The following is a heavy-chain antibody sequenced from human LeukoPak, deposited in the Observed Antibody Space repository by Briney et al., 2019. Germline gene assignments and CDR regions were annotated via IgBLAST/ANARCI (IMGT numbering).Heavy chain of an antibody. CDR3: ARDVESAAASVFDI. CDR1: GYTLTELS. D-gene: IGHD6-13*01. Sequence: GASVKVSCKVSGYTLTELSMHWVRQAPGKGLEWMGGFDPEDGETIYAQKFQGRVTMTEDTSTDTAYMELSSLRSEDTAVYYCARDVESAAASVFDIWGQGTMVTVSS. CDR2: FDPEDGET. J-gene: IGHJ3*02. V-gene: IGHV1-24*01.